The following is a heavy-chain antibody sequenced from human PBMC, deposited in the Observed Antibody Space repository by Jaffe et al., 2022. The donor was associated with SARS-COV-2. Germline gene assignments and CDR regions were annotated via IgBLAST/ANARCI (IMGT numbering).Heavy chain of an antibody. CDR3: ARGSSGYFSG. D-gene: IGHD3-22*01. Sequence: QVQLQESGPGLVKPSETLSLTCTVPGGAINSYYWSWIRQSPGKGLEWFGHLYYTGTINYNPSLKSRVTISLDASKNQLSLNLRSVSAADTAVYYCARGSSGYFSGWGQGTLVTVSS. V-gene: IGHV4-59*01. CDR1: GGAINSYY. CDR2: LYYTGTI. J-gene: IGHJ4*02.